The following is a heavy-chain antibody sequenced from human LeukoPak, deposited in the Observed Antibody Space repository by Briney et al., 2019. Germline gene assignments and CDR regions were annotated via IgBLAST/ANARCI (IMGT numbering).Heavy chain of an antibody. CDR1: GLTFSKYS. Sequence: GGSLRLSSAASGLTFSKYSMTWVRQAPGKGLEWGSFIDTSSTTMYYTDSVKGRFTISTDNAKNSLYLQMNRLKVVDTAIYYCARENWVDCWGQGALVTVSS. V-gene: IGHV3-48*04. CDR2: IDTSSTTM. CDR3: ARENWVDC. J-gene: IGHJ5*01.